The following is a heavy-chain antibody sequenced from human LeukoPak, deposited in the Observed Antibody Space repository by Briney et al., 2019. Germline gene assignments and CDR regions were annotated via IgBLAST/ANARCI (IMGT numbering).Heavy chain of an antibody. CDR2: IKDDGSQK. D-gene: IGHD2-15*01. Sequence: GGSLRLSCEASRFTFSSYWMSWVRQAPGKGLESVANIKDDGSQKNYIDSVKGRFTISRDNAKASLFLQMNSLSSEDTAVYYCARRNSGTWWSFDSWGQGTLVTVSS. CDR3: ARRNSGTWWSFDS. V-gene: IGHV3-7*01. CDR1: RFTFSSYW. J-gene: IGHJ4*02.